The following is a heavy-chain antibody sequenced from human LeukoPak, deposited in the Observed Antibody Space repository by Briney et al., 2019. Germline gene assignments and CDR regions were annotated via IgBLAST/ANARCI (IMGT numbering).Heavy chain of an antibody. Sequence: GGSLRLSCAASGFTFSTSAMTWVRQPPGKGLEWVSAISGTGGSTYYTDSVKGRFTISRDNSKNTLFLQMNSLRAEDTAVYYCAKDGDDYGDYYWFDPWGQGTLVTVSS. D-gene: IGHD4-17*01. V-gene: IGHV3-23*01. CDR3: AKDGDDYGDYYWFDP. J-gene: IGHJ5*02. CDR2: ISGTGGST. CDR1: GFTFSTSA.